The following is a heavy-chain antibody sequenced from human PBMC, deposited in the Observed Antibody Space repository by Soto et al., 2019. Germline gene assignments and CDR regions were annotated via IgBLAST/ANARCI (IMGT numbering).Heavy chain of an antibody. D-gene: IGHD2-15*01. CDR3: ARDQLAAGGSEIYYYYGMDV. CDR2: ISSSSSYI. Sequence: GESLRLSCTASGFTFGDYAISWVRQAPGQGLEWVSSISSSSSYIYYADSVKGRFTISRDNAKNSLYLQMNSLRAEETAVYYCARDQLAAGGSEIYYYYGMDVWGRGSTVTASS. CDR1: GFTFGDYA. V-gene: IGHV3-21*01. J-gene: IGHJ6*02.